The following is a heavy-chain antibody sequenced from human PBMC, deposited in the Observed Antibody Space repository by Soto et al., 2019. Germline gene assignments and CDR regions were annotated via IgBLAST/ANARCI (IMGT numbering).Heavy chain of an antibody. D-gene: IGHD3-10*01. CDR3: ARETRTYYYGSGSYYWGY. V-gene: IGHV3-30-3*01. Sequence: GGSLRLSCAASGFTFSSYAMHWVRQAPGKGLEWVAVISYDGSNKYYADSVKGRFTISRDNSKNTLYLQMNSLRAEDTAVYYCARETRTYYYGSGSYYWGYWGQGTLVTVSS. CDR2: ISYDGSNK. J-gene: IGHJ4*02. CDR1: GFTFSSYA.